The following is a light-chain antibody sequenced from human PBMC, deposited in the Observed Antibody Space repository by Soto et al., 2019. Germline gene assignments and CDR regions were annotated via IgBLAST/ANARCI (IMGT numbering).Light chain of an antibody. CDR3: QSYDSSLSGYVV. CDR1: SSNIGAGYD. Sequence: QSALTQPPSVSGAPGQRVTISCTGSSSNIGAGYDVHWYQQLPGTAPKLLIYGNSNRPSGVPDRFSGSKSGTSASLAITGLQAEDEADYYCQSYDSSLSGYVVSGGGTKVTVL. V-gene: IGLV1-40*01. CDR2: GNS. J-gene: IGLJ2*01.